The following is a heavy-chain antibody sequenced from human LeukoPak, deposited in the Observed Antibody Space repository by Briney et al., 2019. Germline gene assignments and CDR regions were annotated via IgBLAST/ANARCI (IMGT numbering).Heavy chain of an antibody. V-gene: IGHV1-2*02. D-gene: IGHD3-3*01. CDR3: ARDLRFLEWLLGY. CDR2: INPNSGGT. J-gene: IGHJ4*02. Sequence: ASVKVSCKASGYTFTGYYMHWVRQAPGQGLEWMGWINPNSGGTNYAQKFQGRVTMTRDTSISTAYMELSRLRSDDTAVYYCARDLRFLEWLLGYWGQGTLVTVSS. CDR1: GYTFTGYY.